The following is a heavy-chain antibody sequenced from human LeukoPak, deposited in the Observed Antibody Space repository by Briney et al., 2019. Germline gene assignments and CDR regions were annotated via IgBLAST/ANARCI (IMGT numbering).Heavy chain of an antibody. D-gene: IGHD1-26*01. V-gene: IGHV3-7*01. Sequence: GGSLRLSCVPSGFCLSSRTRSGVRQAPGKGLEWVASITRDGSGKYYSDSVKGRFSISRDNANCSLFLQMNILRGEDTAVCYCAAQWGEPPTSNYWGQGTLVTVSS. J-gene: IGHJ4*02. CDR2: ITRDGSGK. CDR1: GFCLSSRT. CDR3: AAQWGEPPTSNY.